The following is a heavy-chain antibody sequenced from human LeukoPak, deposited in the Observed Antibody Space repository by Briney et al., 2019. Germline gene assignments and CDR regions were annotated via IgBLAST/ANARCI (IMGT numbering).Heavy chain of an antibody. D-gene: IGHD3-10*01. CDR1: GYTFTSYY. CDR3: ARAGLGRIAMVRGVPISYYYYYMDV. CDR2: INPSGGST. J-gene: IGHJ6*03. V-gene: IGHV1-46*01. Sequence: ASVKVSCKASGYTFTSYYMHWVRQAPGQGLEWMGKINPSGGSTSYALKFEGRVTMTRDMSTSTAYTELSSLRSEDTAVYYCARAGLGRIAMVRGVPISYYYYYMDVWGKGTTVTVSS.